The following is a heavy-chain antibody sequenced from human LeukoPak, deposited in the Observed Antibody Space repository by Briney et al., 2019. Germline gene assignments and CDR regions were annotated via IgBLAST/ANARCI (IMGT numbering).Heavy chain of an antibody. J-gene: IGHJ3*02. Sequence: GGSLRLSCAASGFTLSSYSMNWVRQAPGKGLEWVSSISSSSSYIYYADSVKGRFTISRDNAKNSLYLQMNSLRAEDTAVYYCARDIFDIVGIFDIWSQGTMVTVSS. CDR2: ISSSSSYI. V-gene: IGHV3-21*01. D-gene: IGHD2-15*01. CDR3: ARDIFDIVGIFDI. CDR1: GFTLSSYS.